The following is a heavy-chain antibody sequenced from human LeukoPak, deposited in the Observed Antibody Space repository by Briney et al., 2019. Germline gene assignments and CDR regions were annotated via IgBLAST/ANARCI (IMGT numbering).Heavy chain of an antibody. J-gene: IGHJ4*02. CDR3: ARLAHSSSWNKHFDY. D-gene: IGHD6-13*01. CDR2: IYPGDSDT. CDR1: GYSFSDFW. V-gene: IGHV5-51*01. Sequence: GESLKISCKGSGYSFSDFWIVWVRQMPGQGLEWMGIIYPGDSDTRYSPTFQGQVTISADKSISTAYLQWSSLKASDTAMYYCARLAHSSSWNKHFDYWGQGTLVTVSS.